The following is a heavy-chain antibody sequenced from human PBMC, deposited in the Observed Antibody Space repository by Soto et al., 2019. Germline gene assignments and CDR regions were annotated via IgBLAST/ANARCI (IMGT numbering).Heavy chain of an antibody. V-gene: IGHV3-13*01. CDR2: IGTAGDT. Sequence: EVQLVESGGGLVQPGGSLRLSCAASGFTFSSYDMHWVRQATGKGLEWVSAIGTAGDTYYPGSVKGRFTISRENAKNSLYIQMNSLRAGDTAVYYCARDYGDYPDWYFDLWGRGTLVTVSS. CDR3: ARDYGDYPDWYFDL. CDR1: GFTFSSYD. J-gene: IGHJ2*01. D-gene: IGHD4-17*01.